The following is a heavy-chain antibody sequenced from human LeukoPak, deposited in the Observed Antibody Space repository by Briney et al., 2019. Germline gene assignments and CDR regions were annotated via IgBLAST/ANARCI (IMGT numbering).Heavy chain of an antibody. D-gene: IGHD3-22*01. Sequence: SETLSLTCAVYGGSFSGYYWSWIRQPPGKRLEWIGEINHSGSTNYNPSLKSRVTISVDTSKNQFSLKLSSVTAADTAVYYCAREGSITDYYDSSGYFNWFDPWGQGTLVTVSS. CDR3: AREGSITDYYDSSGYFNWFDP. CDR1: GGSFSGYY. J-gene: IGHJ5*02. CDR2: INHSGST. V-gene: IGHV4-34*01.